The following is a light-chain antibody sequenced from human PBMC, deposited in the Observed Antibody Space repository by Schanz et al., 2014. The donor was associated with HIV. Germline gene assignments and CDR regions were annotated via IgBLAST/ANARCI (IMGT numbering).Light chain of an antibody. CDR1: QSISSW. V-gene: IGKV1-5*03. CDR2: KAS. CDR3: QQSYSTPIT. J-gene: IGKJ5*01. Sequence: DIPMTQSPSTLSASVGDRVTVTCRASQSISSWLAWYQQKPGKAPKLMINKASSLESEVPSRFSGSGSGTEFTLTISSLQPEDFAIYYCQQSYSTPITFGQGTRLEIK.